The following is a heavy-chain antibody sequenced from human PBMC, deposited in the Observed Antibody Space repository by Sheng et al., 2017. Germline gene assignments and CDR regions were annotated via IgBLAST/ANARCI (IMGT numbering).Heavy chain of an antibody. CDR3: ARVVGYSYGYHYFDY. J-gene: IGHJ4*02. V-gene: IGHV4-39*07. D-gene: IGHD5-18*01. CDR2: IYYSGST. CDR1: GGSISSSSYY. Sequence: QLQLQESGPGLVKPSETLSLTCTVSGGSISSSSYYWGWIRQPPGKGLEWIGSIYYSGSTYYNPSLKSRVTISVDTSKNQFSLKLSSVTAADTAVYYCARVVGYSYGYHYFDYWGQGTLVTVSS.